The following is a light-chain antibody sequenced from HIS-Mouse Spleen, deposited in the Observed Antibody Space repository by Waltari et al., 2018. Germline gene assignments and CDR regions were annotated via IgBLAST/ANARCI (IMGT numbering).Light chain of an antibody. CDR1: QGISSY. CDR3: QQLNSYPPT. Sequence: DIQLTQSPSFLSASVGDRVTITCRASQGISSYLAWYQQQPGKAPKLLIYAASTVQSGVPSRFSGSGSGTEFTLTISSLQPEDFATYYCQQLNSYPPTFGQGTKVEIK. J-gene: IGKJ1*01. V-gene: IGKV1-9*01. CDR2: AAS.